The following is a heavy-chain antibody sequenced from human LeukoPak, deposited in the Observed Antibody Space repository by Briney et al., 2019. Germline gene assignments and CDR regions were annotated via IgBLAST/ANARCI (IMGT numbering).Heavy chain of an antibody. D-gene: IGHD2-15*01. V-gene: IGHV1-18*01. CDR3: ARDDGYCSGSSCPYYYYGMDV. Sequence: GASVKVSCKASGYTFTSYGISWVRQAPGQGLEWMGWISAYNGNTNYAQKLQGRVTMTTDTSTSTAYMELRSLRSDDTAVYYCARDDGYCSGSSCPYYYYGMDVWGQGTTVTVSS. CDR1: GYTFTSYG. J-gene: IGHJ6*02. CDR2: ISAYNGNT.